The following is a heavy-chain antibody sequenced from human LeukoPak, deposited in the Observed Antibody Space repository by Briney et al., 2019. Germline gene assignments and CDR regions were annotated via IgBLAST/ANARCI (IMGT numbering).Heavy chain of an antibody. CDR3: ARQNGYNPDY. J-gene: IGHJ4*02. CDR2: INPNSGGT. Sequence: GASVKVSCKASGYTFSNYYMHWVRQAPGQGLEWMGWINPNSGGTNYAQKFQGRVTMTRGTSISTAYMELSGLRSDDTAVYYCARQNGYNPDYWGPGTLVTVAS. CDR1: GYTFSNYY. V-gene: IGHV1-2*02. D-gene: IGHD5-24*01.